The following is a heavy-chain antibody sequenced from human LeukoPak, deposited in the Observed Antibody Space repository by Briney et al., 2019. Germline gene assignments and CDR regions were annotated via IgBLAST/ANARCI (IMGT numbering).Heavy chain of an antibody. D-gene: IGHD5-18*01. CDR2: MKGGGET. V-gene: IGHV3-23*01. Sequence: GGSLRLSCAASGFSFTNYAMSWVRQAPARGPEWLSSMKGGGETFYADSVKGRFTISRDNSKNTLYLQMNSLRAEDTAVYYCAKGGLPNTAMVHFDYWGQGTLVTVSS. CDR1: GFSFTNYA. J-gene: IGHJ4*02. CDR3: AKGGLPNTAMVHFDY.